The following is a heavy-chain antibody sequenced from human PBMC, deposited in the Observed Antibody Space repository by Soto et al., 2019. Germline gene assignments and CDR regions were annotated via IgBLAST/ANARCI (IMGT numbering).Heavy chain of an antibody. J-gene: IGHJ4*02. V-gene: IGHV6-1*01. CDR3: ARDLRDCGGDCYTTIDY. Sequence: SQTLSLTCAISGDSVSSNSAAWNVIRQSPSRGLEWLGRTYYRSKWYNDYAVSVKSRITINPDTSKNQFSLQLNSVTPEDTAVYYCARDLRDCGGDCYTTIDYWGQGTLVTVSS. CDR2: TYYRSKWYN. D-gene: IGHD2-21*02. CDR1: GDSVSSNSAA.